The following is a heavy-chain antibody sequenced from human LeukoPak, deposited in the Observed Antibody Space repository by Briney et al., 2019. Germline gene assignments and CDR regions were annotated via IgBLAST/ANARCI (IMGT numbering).Heavy chain of an antibody. CDR3: ARAPSITMIVVVTPYYYYMDV. D-gene: IGHD3-22*01. J-gene: IGHJ6*03. V-gene: IGHV3-7*01. CDR2: IKQDGSEK. CDR1: GFTFSSYW. Sequence: GGSLRLSCAASGFTFSSYWMSWVRQAPGKGLERVANIKQDGSEKYYVDSVKGRFTISRDNAKNSLYLQMNSLRAEDTAVYYCARAPSITMIVVVTPYYYYMDVWGKGTTVTVSS.